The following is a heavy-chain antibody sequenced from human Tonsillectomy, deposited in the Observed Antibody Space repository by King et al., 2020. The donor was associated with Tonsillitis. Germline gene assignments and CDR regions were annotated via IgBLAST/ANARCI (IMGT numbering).Heavy chain of an antibody. CDR2: ISYDGSDK. CDR3: ARDQSSYDSSGYYSD. Sequence: VQLVESGGGVVQPGRSLRLSCAASGFTFSSYGMHWVRQAPGKGLEWVAVISYDGSDKYYVDSVKGRFTISRDNSKNTLYLQMNSLRAEDTAVYYCARDQSSYDSSGYYSDWGPGTMVTVSS. CDR1: GFTFSSYG. J-gene: IGHJ3*01. V-gene: IGHV3-30*05. D-gene: IGHD3-22*01.